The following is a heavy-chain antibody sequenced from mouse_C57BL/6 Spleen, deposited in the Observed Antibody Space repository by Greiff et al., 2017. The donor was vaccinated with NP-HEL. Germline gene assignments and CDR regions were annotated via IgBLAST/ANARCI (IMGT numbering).Heavy chain of an antibody. CDR2: ISDGGSYT. CDR1: GFTFSSYA. D-gene: IGHD4-1*01. V-gene: IGHV5-4*03. CDR3: ASGTGSFDY. J-gene: IGHJ2*01. Sequence: EVKLMESGGGLVKPGGSLKLSCAASGFTFSSYAMSWVRQTPEKRLEWVATISDGGSYTYYPDNVKGRFTISRDNAKNNLYLQMSHLKSEDTAMYYCASGTGSFDYWGQGTTLTVSS.